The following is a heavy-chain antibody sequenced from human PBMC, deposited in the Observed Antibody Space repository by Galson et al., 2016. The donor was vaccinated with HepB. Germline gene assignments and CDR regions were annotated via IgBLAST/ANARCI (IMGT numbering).Heavy chain of an antibody. D-gene: IGHD6-19*01. V-gene: IGHV4-4*02. CDR2: TYQEGRS. Sequence: SETLSLTCTVAGGSISSGNWWSWVRQPPGKGLEWIGETYQEGRSYYNPSLNSRVTISMDTSKNELSLRLNSVTAADTGVYYCATGIVVAGKYYYYYMDVWGKGTTVTVSS. CDR3: ATGIVVAGKYYYYYMDV. J-gene: IGHJ6*03. CDR1: GGSISSGNW.